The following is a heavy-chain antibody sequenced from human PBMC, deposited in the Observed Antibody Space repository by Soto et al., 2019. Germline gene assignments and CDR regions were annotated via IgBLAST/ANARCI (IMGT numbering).Heavy chain of an antibody. CDR1: GFTFSSYG. V-gene: IGHV3-33*01. CDR3: ARDSISGSLLFDY. CDR2: IWYDGSNK. Sequence: GGSLRLSCAASGFTFSSYGMHWVRQAPGKGLEWVAVIWYDGSNKYYEDSVKGRFTISRDNSKNTLYLQMNSLRAEDTAVYYCARDSISGSLLFDYWGQGTLVTVSS. J-gene: IGHJ4*02. D-gene: IGHD1-26*01.